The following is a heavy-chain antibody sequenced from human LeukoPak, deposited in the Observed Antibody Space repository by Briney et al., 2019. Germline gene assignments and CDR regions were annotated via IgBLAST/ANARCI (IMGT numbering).Heavy chain of an antibody. CDR2: INYSGTT. Sequence: SETLSLTCTVSGGSISSSSYYWGWIRQPPGKGLEWIGSINYSGTTYYNPSLKSRLTISVDTSKNQFSLKLSSVTAADTAVYYCARGGLGLELPTLSWYMDVWGKGTTVTVSS. D-gene: IGHD1-7*01. V-gene: IGHV4-39*07. CDR1: GGSISSSSYY. J-gene: IGHJ6*03. CDR3: ARGGLGLELPTLSWYMDV.